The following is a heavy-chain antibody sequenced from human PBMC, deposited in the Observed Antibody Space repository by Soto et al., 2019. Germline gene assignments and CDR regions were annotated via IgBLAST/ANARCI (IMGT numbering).Heavy chain of an antibody. CDR2: ISAYNGNT. CDR3: ARAPMVRGVIYYYYGMDG. V-gene: IGHV1-18*01. D-gene: IGHD3-10*01. Sequence: ASVTVSCTAACSTLTSYGISLVRQAPGQGLEWMGWISAYNGNTNYAQKLQGRVTMTTDTSTSTAYMELRSLRSDDTAVYYCARAPMVRGVIYYYYGMDGWVQGNTVTVS. CDR1: CSTLTSYG. J-gene: IGHJ6*02.